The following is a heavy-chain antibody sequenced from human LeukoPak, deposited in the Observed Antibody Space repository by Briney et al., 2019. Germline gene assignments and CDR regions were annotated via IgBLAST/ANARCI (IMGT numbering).Heavy chain of an antibody. CDR2: ISAYNGNT. CDR3: ARDRELELRSWYYYMDV. J-gene: IGHJ6*03. CDR1: GYTFTSYG. Sequence: ASVKVSCKAFGYTFTSYGISWVRQAPGQGLEWMGWISAYNGNTNYAQKLQGRVTMTTDASTSTAYMELRSLRSDDTAVYYCARDRELELRSWYYYMDVWGKGTTVTVSS. V-gene: IGHV1-18*01. D-gene: IGHD1-7*01.